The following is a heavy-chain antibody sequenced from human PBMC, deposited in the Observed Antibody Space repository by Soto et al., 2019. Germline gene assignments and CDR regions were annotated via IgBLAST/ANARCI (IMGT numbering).Heavy chain of an antibody. CDR3: AMYSSSSLGFDY. D-gene: IGHD6-6*01. CDR1: GGSISSYY. V-gene: IGHV4-59*08. J-gene: IGHJ4*02. CDR2: IYYSGST. Sequence: SETLSLTCTVSGGSISSYYWSWIRQPPGKGLEWIGYIYYSGSTNYNPSLKSRVTISVDTSKNQFSLKLSSVTAADTAVYYCAMYSSSSLGFDYWGQGTRVTVSS.